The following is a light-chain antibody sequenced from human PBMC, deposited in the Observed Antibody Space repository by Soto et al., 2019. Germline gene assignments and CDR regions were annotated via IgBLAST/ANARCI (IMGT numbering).Light chain of an antibody. Sequence: ERVMTQSPATLSVSPGERATLSCRASQSVSSKLGWYQQKPGQAPRLLIYGASIRATGIPARFSGSWSGTEFTLTISSLQSEDFAVYYCQQYNNWPRTFGPGTKVDIK. CDR1: QSVSSK. J-gene: IGKJ3*01. V-gene: IGKV3-15*01. CDR3: QQYNNWPRT. CDR2: GAS.